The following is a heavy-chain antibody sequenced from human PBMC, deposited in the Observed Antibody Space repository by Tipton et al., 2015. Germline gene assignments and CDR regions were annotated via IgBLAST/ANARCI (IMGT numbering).Heavy chain of an antibody. Sequence: TLSLTCTVSGGSVTSGSYYWSWIRQPPGKGLEWIGYIYYSGSTNYNPSLKSRVTISVDTSKNQFSLKLSSVTAADTAVYYCARFDCGDYLTGFDPWGQGTLVTVSS. CDR3: ARFDCGDYLTGFDP. D-gene: IGHD4-17*01. CDR2: IYYSGST. V-gene: IGHV4-61*01. J-gene: IGHJ5*02. CDR1: GGSVTSGSYY.